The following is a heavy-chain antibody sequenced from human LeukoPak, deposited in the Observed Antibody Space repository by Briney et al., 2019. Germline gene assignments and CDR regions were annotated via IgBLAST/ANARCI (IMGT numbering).Heavy chain of an antibody. CDR2: INAGNGNT. CDR3: ARDPDYYDSSGYGMDV. D-gene: IGHD3-22*01. CDR1: GYTFTSYA. J-gene: IGHJ6*02. Sequence: WASVKVSCKASGYTFTSYAMHWVRQAPGQRLEWMGWINAGNGNTKYSQKFQGRVTITRDTSASTAYMELSSLRSEDTAVYYCARDPDYYDSSGYGMDVWGQGTTVTVSS. V-gene: IGHV1-3*01.